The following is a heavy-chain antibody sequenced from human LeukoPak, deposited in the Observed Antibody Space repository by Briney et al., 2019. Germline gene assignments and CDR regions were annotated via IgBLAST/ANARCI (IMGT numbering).Heavy chain of an antibody. CDR3: ARDIVVVTATIDAFDI. J-gene: IGHJ3*02. CDR1: GFAFSSDW. Sequence: PGGSLRLSCAASGFAFSSDWMSWVRQAPGKGLEWVSDISGSGGNTNYADSVKGRFTISRDNAKNSLYLQMNSLRAEDTAVYYCARDIVVVTATIDAFDIWGQGTMATVSS. CDR2: ISGSGGNT. V-gene: IGHV3-48*04. D-gene: IGHD2-21*02.